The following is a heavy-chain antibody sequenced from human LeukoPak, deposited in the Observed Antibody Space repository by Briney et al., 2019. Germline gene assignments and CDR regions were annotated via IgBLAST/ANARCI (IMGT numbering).Heavy chain of an antibody. CDR1: GFTFSNYW. V-gene: IGHV3-7*01. CDR3: ARGSMYFYHLYTDY. J-gene: IGHJ4*02. Sequence: GGSLRLSCAASGFTFSNYWVSWFRQAPGQGLEWVASIKQDGSERNYVDSVKGRFSISRDNAKNSLFLQLSSLRVEDTAVYYCARGSMYFYHLYTDYWGQGTLVTVSS. D-gene: IGHD2-8*01. CDR2: IKQDGSER.